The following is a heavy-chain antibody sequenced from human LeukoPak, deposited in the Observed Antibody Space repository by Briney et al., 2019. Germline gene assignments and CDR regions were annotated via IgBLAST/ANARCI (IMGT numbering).Heavy chain of an antibody. Sequence: ASVKVSCKASGYTFTSYGISWVRQAPRQGLEWMGWISAYNGNTNYAQKLQGRVTMTTDTSTSTAYMELRSPRSDDTAVYYCARAATSYDSSGYYNYFDYWGQGTLVTVSS. J-gene: IGHJ4*02. CDR1: GYTFTSYG. V-gene: IGHV1-18*01. CDR3: ARAATSYDSSGYYNYFDY. D-gene: IGHD3-22*01. CDR2: ISAYNGNT.